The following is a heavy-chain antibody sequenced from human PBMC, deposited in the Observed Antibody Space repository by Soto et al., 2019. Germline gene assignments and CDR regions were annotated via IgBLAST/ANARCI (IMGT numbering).Heavy chain of an antibody. D-gene: IGHD6-19*01. CDR3: ARRVAGSAAFDI. CDR2: IYPEDSET. Sequence: PGESLKISCKGSGYSFTNYWIGWVRQMPGKDLEWIGTIYPEDSETRYSPSFQGLVTISVDKSISTAYLQWSSLKASDTAMYYCARRVAGSAAFDIWGQGTMVTVSS. J-gene: IGHJ3*02. CDR1: GYSFTNYW. V-gene: IGHV5-51*01.